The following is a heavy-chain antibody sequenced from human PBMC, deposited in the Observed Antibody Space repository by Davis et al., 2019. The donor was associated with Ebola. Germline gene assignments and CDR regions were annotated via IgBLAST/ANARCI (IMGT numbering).Heavy chain of an antibody. D-gene: IGHD4-17*01. CDR2: INSNNGET. J-gene: IGHJ4*02. Sequence: ASVKVSCKASGYTFTGYYMHWVRQAPGQGLEWMGRINSNNGETNYAQKFQGRVTMTRDTSISTAYMELSRLRSDDTAVYYCARAIYGPFDYWGQGTLVTVSS. V-gene: IGHV1-2*02. CDR3: ARAIYGPFDY. CDR1: GYTFTGYY.